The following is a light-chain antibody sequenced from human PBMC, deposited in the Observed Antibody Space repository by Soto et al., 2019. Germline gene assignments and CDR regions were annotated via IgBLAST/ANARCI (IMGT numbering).Light chain of an antibody. J-gene: IGKJ1*01. CDR1: QSVGSY. CDR2: DAS. CDR3: QQRSNWPVT. V-gene: IGKV3-11*01. Sequence: EIVLTQSPATLSLSPGERATLSCRASQSVGSYLAWYQQKPGQTPRLLIYDASNRATAIPAKFSGSGSGTDFTLTISSLEPEDFAVYYCQQRSNWPVTFGQGTRVEIK.